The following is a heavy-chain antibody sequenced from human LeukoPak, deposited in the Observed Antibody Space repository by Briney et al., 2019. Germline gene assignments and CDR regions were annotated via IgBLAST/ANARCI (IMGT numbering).Heavy chain of an antibody. Sequence: PGGSLRLSCAASGFTFGDYYMAWIRQAPGKGLEWVSYISSTGSYADYVESVKGRFTISRDNSKNTLSLQMNSLRAEDTAVYYCAKDPPGNWGQGTLVTVSS. V-gene: IGHV3-11*05. J-gene: IGHJ4*02. CDR1: GFTFGDYY. CDR2: ISSTGSYA. CDR3: AKDPPGN.